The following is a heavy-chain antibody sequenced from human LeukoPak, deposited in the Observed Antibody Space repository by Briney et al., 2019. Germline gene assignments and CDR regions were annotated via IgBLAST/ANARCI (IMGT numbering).Heavy chain of an antibody. CDR2: IIPIFGTA. CDR3: ASVRYQLGYCSSTSCYSFDY. CDR1: GGTFSSYA. D-gene: IGHD2-2*02. J-gene: IGHJ4*02. V-gene: IGHV1-69*13. Sequence: GASVKVSCKASGGTFSSYAISWVRQAPGQGLEWMGGIIPIFGTANYAQKFQGRVTITADESTRTAYMELSSLRSEDTAVYYCASVRYQLGYCSSTSCYSFDYWGQGTLVTVSS.